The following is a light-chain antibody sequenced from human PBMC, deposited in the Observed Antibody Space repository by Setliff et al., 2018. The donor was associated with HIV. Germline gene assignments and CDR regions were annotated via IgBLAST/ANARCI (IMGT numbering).Light chain of an antibody. Sequence: QSALTQPASVSGSPAQSITISCTGTSSDVGGYSLVSWYQQHPGKAPKLIIYEVRNRPSGVSNRFSGSKSGNTASLTISGLQTEDEADYYCSSYAITNTLPFGTGTKVTVL. CDR2: EVR. CDR3: SSYAITNTLP. V-gene: IGLV2-14*03. J-gene: IGLJ1*01. CDR1: SSDVGGYSL.